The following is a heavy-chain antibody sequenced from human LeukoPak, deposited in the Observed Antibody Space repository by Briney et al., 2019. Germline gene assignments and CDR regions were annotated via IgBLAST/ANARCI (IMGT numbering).Heavy chain of an antibody. D-gene: IGHD3-22*01. CDR1: GGSFSGFY. CDR3: ARGDYYDSSGYYPAFDI. J-gene: IGHJ3*02. V-gene: IGHV4-34*01. CDR2: INHSEST. Sequence: PSETLSLTCAVYGGSFSGFYWSWIRNPPGKGLEWLGDINHSESTKYNPSLKSRLTISVDTSKIQFSLKLSSVTAADTAVYYCARGDYYDSSGYYPAFDIWGQGTMVTVSS.